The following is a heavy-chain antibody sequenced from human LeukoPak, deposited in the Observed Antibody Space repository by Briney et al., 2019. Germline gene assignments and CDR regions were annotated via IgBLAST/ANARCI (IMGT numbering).Heavy chain of an antibody. J-gene: IGHJ4*02. CDR1: GGTFSSYA. CDR2: IIPILGTA. CDR3: ARGNDILTGYFF. V-gene: IGHV1-69*13. Sequence: SVKVSCRASGGTFSSYAISWVRQAPGQGLEWMGGIIPILGTANYAQKFQGRVTITADESTSTAYMELSSLRSEDTAVYYCARGNDILTGYFFWGQGTLVTVSS. D-gene: IGHD3-9*01.